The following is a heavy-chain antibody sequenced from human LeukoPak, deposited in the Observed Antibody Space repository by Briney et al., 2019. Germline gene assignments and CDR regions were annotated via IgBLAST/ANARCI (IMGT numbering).Heavy chain of an antibody. CDR3: ARRGNNYFDF. Sequence: GESLKISCKGSGYSFTSYWIGWVRQMPGKGLELMGIIYPGDSDTRYTPSFQGQVTISADKSINTAYLQWSSLKASDTAIYYCARRGNNYFDFWGQGTLVTVSS. CDR1: GYSFTSYW. V-gene: IGHV5-51*01. J-gene: IGHJ4*02. CDR2: IYPGDSDT.